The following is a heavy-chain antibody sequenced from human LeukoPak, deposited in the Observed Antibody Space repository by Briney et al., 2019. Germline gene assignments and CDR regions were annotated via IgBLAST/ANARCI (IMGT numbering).Heavy chain of an antibody. CDR2: IKQDGSEK. CDR3: ARGVATIWGNKDYFDY. Sequence: GGSLRLSCAASGFTFSSYWMSWVRQAPGKGLEWVANIKQDGSEKYYVDSVKGRFTISRDNAENSLYLQMNSLRAEDTAVYYCARGVATIWGNKDYFDYWGQGTLVTVSS. V-gene: IGHV3-7*01. D-gene: IGHD5-12*01. J-gene: IGHJ4*02. CDR1: GFTFSSYW.